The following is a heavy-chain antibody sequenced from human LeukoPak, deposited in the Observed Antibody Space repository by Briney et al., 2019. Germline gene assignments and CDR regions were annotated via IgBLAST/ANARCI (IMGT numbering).Heavy chain of an antibody. CDR2: IYYSGST. D-gene: IGHD2-2*01. CDR3: ARLKVVPAAMVDY. CDR1: GGSISSSSYY. J-gene: IGHJ4*02. V-gene: IGHV4-39*01. Sequence: SETLSLTCTVSGGSISSSSYYWGWIRQPPGKGLEWIGSIYYSGSTYYNPSLKSRVTISVDTSKNQFSLKLSSVTAADTAVYYCARLKVVPAAMVDYWGQGTLVTVSS.